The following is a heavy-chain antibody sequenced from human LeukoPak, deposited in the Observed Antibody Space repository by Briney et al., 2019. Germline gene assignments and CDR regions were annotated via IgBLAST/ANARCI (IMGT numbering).Heavy chain of an antibody. D-gene: IGHD2-21*02. Sequence: QSGGSLRLSCAASGFTFNTYAMIWVRQAPGKGLEWVSAINFSGGSTYYADSVKGRFTISRDNSKSTLYLQMNSLRGEDTAVYYCVKGPPHCGGDCYSDYWGQGTLVSVSS. CDR2: INFSGGST. CDR1: GFTFNTYA. CDR3: VKGPPHCGGDCYSDY. J-gene: IGHJ4*02. V-gene: IGHV3-23*01.